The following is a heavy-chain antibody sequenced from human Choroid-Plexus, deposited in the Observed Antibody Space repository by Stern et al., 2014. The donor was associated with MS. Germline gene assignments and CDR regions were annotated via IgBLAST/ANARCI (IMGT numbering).Heavy chain of an antibody. CDR2: VSYDGSNK. V-gene: IGHV3-30*18. Sequence: VHLVESGGGVVQPGRPLRLSCVASGFTLGSCAMHWVRQAPGKGLEWVAGVSYDGSNKYYADSVKGRFTISRDNSQNTLYMQMSSLRPEDTAVYYCAKDRQYLTYFFDHWGQGSLGTVSS. D-gene: IGHD2/OR15-2a*01. J-gene: IGHJ5*02. CDR3: AKDRQYLTYFFDH. CDR1: GFTLGSCA.